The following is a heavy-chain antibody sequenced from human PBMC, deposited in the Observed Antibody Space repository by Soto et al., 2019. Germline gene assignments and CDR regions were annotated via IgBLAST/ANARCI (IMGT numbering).Heavy chain of an antibody. CDR2: IYYSGST. Sequence: PSETLSLTCTVSGGSISSGGYYWSWIRQHPGKGLEWIGYIYYSGSTYYNPSLKSRVTISVDTSKNQFSLKLSSVTAEDTAVYYCASATVGRGGVAYWGQGTLVTVSS. CDR1: GGSISSGGYY. V-gene: IGHV4-31*03. J-gene: IGHJ4*02. CDR3: ASATVGRGGVAY. D-gene: IGHD3-16*01.